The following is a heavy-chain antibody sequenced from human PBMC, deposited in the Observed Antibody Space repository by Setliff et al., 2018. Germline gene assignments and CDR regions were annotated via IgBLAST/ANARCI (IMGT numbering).Heavy chain of an antibody. V-gene: IGHV4-30-4*08. D-gene: IGHD3-22*01. Sequence: SEPLSLTCTVSVGSISSGDYYWSWIRQPPGKGLEWIGYIYSSGSTYYNPSLKSRVSISVDTSKNQFSLKLSSVTAADTAVYYCARESRYYYDNLGTLDYWGQGTLVTVSS. J-gene: IGHJ4*02. CDR1: VGSISSGDYY. CDR2: IYSSGST. CDR3: ARESRYYYDNLGTLDY.